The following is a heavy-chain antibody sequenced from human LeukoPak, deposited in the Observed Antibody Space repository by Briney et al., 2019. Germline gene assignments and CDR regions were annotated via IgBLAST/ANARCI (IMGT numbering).Heavy chain of an antibody. Sequence: SETLSLTCTVSGGSISGSSYYWGWIRQPPGKGLEWIGSIYYSGSTYYNPSLKSRVTFSVDTSKNQFSLKLSSVTAADTAVYYCASSGGPLTPFDIWGQGTMVTVSS. CDR2: IYYSGST. V-gene: IGHV4-39*07. CDR1: GGSISGSSYY. CDR3: ASSGGPLTPFDI. D-gene: IGHD3-16*01. J-gene: IGHJ3*02.